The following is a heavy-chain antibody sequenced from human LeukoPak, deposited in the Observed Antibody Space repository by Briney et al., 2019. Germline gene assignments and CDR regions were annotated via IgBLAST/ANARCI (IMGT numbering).Heavy chain of an antibody. CDR3: ARPGQIWVAARSGAFDI. D-gene: IGHD6-6*01. J-gene: IGHJ3*02. V-gene: IGHV4-34*01. Sequence: SETLSLTCAVYGGSFSGYYWSWIRQPPGKGLEWIGEINHSGSTNYNPSLKSRVTISVDTSKNQFSLKLSSVTAADTAVYYCARPGQIWVAARSGAFDIWGQGTMVTVSS. CDR2: INHSGST. CDR1: GGSFSGYY.